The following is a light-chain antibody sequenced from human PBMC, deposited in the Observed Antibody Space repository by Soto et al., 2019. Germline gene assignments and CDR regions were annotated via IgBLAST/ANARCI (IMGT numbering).Light chain of an antibody. CDR3: QQYGPSPMYT. J-gene: IGKJ2*01. CDR1: QSVNNDY. V-gene: IGKV3-20*01. CDR2: GTS. Sequence: DIVLTQSPGTLSLSPGERATLSCRASQSVNNDYLAWYQKKPGQAPRLLFYGTSIRATGIPDRFSGSGSGTDITLSISSLQPEDFAVYYCQQYGPSPMYTFGRGTRLEIK.